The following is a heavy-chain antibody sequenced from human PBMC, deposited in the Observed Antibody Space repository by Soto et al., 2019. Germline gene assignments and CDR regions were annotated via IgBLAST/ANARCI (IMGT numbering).Heavy chain of an antibody. CDR2: IWYDGSQK. J-gene: IGHJ4*02. V-gene: IGHV3-33*01. CDR3: ARDSGFGGSLDH. D-gene: IGHD2-15*01. CDR1: GFSFSGYS. Sequence: QVQVVESGGGVVQPGRSLRLSCAASGFSFSGYSMHWVRQAPGKGLEWVAVIWYDGSQKYYADSVKGRFTISRDISKKTLYLQMNSLRAEDTAVYYCARDSGFGGSLDHWGQGTLVTVSS.